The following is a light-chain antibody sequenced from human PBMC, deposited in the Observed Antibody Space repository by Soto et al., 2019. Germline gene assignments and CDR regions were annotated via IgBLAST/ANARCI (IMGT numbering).Light chain of an antibody. V-gene: IGLV2-11*01. Sequence: QSALTQPRSVSGSPGQSVTISCTGTSSDVGGYNYVSWYQHHPGKAPKFIIFDVSSRPSGVPDRFSGSKSGKTAYLTISGLQAEDEADYYCCSLAGGNIFRVFGGGTKLTVL. CDR3: CSLAGGNIFRV. CDR1: SSDVGGYNY. CDR2: DVS. J-gene: IGLJ2*01.